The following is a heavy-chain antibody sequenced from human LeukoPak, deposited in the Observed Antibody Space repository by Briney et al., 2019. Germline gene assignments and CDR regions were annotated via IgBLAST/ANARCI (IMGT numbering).Heavy chain of an antibody. J-gene: IGHJ4*02. CDR2: INPSGGST. CDR1: GYTFSGYY. Sequence: GASVKVSCKASGYTFSGYYMHWVRQAPGQGLEWMGIINPSGGSTSYAQKFQGRVTMTRDTSTSTVYMELSSLRSEDTAVYYCARTYNWNYIVSSWGQGTLVTVSS. V-gene: IGHV1-46*01. D-gene: IGHD1-7*01. CDR3: ARTYNWNYIVSS.